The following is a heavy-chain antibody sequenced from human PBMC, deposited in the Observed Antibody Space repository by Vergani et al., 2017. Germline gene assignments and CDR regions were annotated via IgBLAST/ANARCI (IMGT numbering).Heavy chain of an antibody. J-gene: IGHJ4*02. CDR2: ISSSSSYI. CDR1: GFTFSSYS. V-gene: IGHV3-21*01. D-gene: IGHD3-22*01. Sequence: EVQLVESGGGLVKPGGSLRLSCAASGFTFSSYSMNWVRQAPGKGLEWVSSISSSSSYIYYADSVKGRFTISRDNAQNSLYLKMNSLRAEDTAVYYCAREAVMVTDYWGQGTLVTVSS. CDR3: AREAVMVTDY.